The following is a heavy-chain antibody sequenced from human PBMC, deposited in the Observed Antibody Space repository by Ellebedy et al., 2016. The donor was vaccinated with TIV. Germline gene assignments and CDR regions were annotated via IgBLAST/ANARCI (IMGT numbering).Heavy chain of an antibody. Sequence: ASVKVSCKASGGPFSSSAISWVRQAPGQGLEWMGGITGMFGTANYAQKFQGRVTIIADELTSTAYMVLSSLRSEDTAVYYCARSRGYHLTNSFDYWGQGTLVTVSS. D-gene: IGHD5-12*01. J-gene: IGHJ4*02. CDR2: ITGMFGTA. V-gene: IGHV1-69*13. CDR1: GGPFSSSA. CDR3: ARSRGYHLTNSFDY.